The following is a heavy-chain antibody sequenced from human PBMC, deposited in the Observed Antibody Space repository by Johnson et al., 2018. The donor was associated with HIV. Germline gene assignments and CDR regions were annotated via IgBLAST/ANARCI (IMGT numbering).Heavy chain of an antibody. V-gene: IGHV3-30*02. Sequence: QEQLVESGGGVVQPGGSLRLSCAASGFTLSIYGMHWVRQAPGKGLEWVTFIRYDGSNKYYAESVKGRFTISRDNPKNTLYLQMNSLRREDTDVYYCAKGGVGRDGNRDAFDIWGQGTMVTVSS. CDR2: IRYDGSNK. D-gene: IGHD5-24*01. CDR3: AKGGVGRDGNRDAFDI. J-gene: IGHJ3*02. CDR1: GFTLSIYG.